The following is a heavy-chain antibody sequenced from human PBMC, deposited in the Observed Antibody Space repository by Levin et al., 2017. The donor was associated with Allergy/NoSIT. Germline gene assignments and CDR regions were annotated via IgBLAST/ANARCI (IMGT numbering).Heavy chain of an antibody. CDR2: IDPSDSYT. D-gene: IGHD3-10*01. CDR1: GYSFTSYW. CDR3: AKTRPYYYGSGSSGWFDP. V-gene: IGHV5-10-1*01. Sequence: PVASVKVSCKGSGYSFTSYWISWVRQMPGKGLEWMGRIDPSDSYTNYSPSFQGHVTISADKSISTAYLQWSSLKASDTAMYYCAKTRPYYYGSGSSGWFDPWGQGTLVTVSS. J-gene: IGHJ5*02.